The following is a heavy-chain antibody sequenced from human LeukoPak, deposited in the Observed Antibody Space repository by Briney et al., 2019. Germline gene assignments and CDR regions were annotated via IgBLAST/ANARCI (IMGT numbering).Heavy chain of an antibody. CDR2: ISSSSSYI. Sequence: GSLRLPCAASGFTFSSYSMNWVRLAPGKGLEWVSSISSSSSYIYYADSVKGRFTISRDNSKNTLYLQMNNLGPEDTAVYYCATALKNVLLWFGEFLVYWGQGTLVTVSS. CDR3: ATALKNVLLWFGEFLVY. V-gene: IGHV3-21*01. D-gene: IGHD3-10*01. CDR1: GFTFSSYS. J-gene: IGHJ4*02.